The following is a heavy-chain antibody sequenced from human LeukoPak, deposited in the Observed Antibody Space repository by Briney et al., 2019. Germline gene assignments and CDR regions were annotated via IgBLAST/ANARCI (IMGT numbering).Heavy chain of an antibody. J-gene: IGHJ3*02. CDR1: GYTFTSYY. D-gene: IGHD6-19*01. Sequence: ASVKVSCKASGYTFTSYYMHWVRQAPGQGLEWMEWISAYNGDTNYPQKLQGRVTMTTDTSTSTAYMELRSLRSDDTAVYYCARDRVGIAVAGTPWGAFDIWGQGTTVTVS. CDR3: ARDRVGIAVAGTPWGAFDI. CDR2: ISAYNGDT. V-gene: IGHV1-18*04.